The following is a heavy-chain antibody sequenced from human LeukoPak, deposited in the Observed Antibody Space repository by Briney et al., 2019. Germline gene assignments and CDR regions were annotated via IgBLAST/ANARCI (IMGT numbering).Heavy chain of an antibody. CDR3: ARQTRYGDYVNFDY. V-gene: IGHV4-39*01. CDR1: GGSISSSSYY. CDR2: IYYSGST. D-gene: IGHD4-17*01. Sequence: PSETLSLTCTVSGGSISSSSYYWGWIRQPPGKGLEWIGSIYYSGSTYYNPSPKSRVTISVDTSKNQFSLKLSSVTAADTAVYYCARQTRYGDYVNFDYWGQGTLVTVSS. J-gene: IGHJ4*02.